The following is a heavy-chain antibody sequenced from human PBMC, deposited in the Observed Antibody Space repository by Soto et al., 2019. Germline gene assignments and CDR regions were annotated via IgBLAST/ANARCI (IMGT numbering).Heavy chain of an antibody. D-gene: IGHD3-3*01. Sequence: EVQLLESGGGLVQPGGSLRLSCAASGFTFSSYAMSWVRQAPGKGLEWVSAISGSGGSTYYADSVKGRFTISRDNSKNTLYLQMNSLRAEDTGVYYCAKDYDFGVVIPDAFDIWGQGTMVTVSS. CDR2: ISGSGGST. CDR1: GFTFSSYA. CDR3: AKDYDFGVVIPDAFDI. J-gene: IGHJ3*02. V-gene: IGHV3-23*01.